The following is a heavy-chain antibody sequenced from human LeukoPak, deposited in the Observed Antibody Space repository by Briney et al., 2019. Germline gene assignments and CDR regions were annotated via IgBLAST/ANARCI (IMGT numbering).Heavy chain of an antibody. CDR1: GFTFSAYS. V-gene: IGHV3-21*01. CDR2: IDTSGTYL. D-gene: IGHD6-19*01. CDR3: AKVHTTGWETPFDH. Sequence: GGSLRLSCAASGFTFSAYSMNWVRQAPGKGLEWVSHIDTSGTYLYYTDSVRGRFTISRDNAWNSLYLQMYSLRAEDTAVYYCAKVHTTGWETPFDHWGQGTLVTVSS. J-gene: IGHJ4*02.